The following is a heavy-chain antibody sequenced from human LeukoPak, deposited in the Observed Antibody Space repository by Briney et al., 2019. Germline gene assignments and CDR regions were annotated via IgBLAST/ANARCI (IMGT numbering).Heavy chain of an antibody. CDR3: ARHQRKSSSELPDYFDY. CDR2: IYYSWST. J-gene: IGHJ4*02. Sequence: PSETLSLTCTVSGGSISSYYWSWLRQPPGKGLEWIGYIYYSWSTNYNPSLKSRVTISVDTSKNQFSLKLSSVTAADTAVYYCARHQRKSSSELPDYFDYWGQGTLVTVSS. V-gene: IGHV4-59*01. D-gene: IGHD6-13*01. CDR1: GGSISSYY.